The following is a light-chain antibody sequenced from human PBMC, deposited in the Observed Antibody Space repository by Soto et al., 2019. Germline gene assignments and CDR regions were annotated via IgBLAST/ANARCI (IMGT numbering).Light chain of an antibody. CDR3: HQYGGSPQT. CDR2: GAS. V-gene: IGKV3-20*01. Sequence: EIVLTQSPGTLSLSPGERATLSCSASQSVSNYLAWYQRKPGQAPRLLIYGASSRATGIPDRFSGSGSGTDFTLTISRLEPEDFAVYYCHQYGGSPQTFGQGPKVEIK. J-gene: IGKJ1*01. CDR1: QSVSNY.